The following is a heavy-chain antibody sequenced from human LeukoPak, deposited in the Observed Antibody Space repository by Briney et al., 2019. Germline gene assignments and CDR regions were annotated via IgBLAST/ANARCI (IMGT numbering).Heavy chain of an antibody. D-gene: IGHD5-12*01. CDR2: ISPSGGST. CDR3: AKDRYGDYEAPFHYYMDA. Sequence: GASVKVSCKAFGYTFTSNYMHWVRQAPGQGPEWMGVISPSGGSTTYAQKFQGRVTLTRDMSTSTDYLELSSLRSDDTAVYYCAKDRYGDYEAPFHYYMDAWGRGTTVTVSS. CDR1: GYTFTSNY. V-gene: IGHV1-46*01. J-gene: IGHJ6*03.